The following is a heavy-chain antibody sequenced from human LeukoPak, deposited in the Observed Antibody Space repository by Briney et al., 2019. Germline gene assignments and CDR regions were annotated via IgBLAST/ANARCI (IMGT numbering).Heavy chain of an antibody. CDR3: ASGYDSSGYYPGGIDY. V-gene: IGHV4-59*01. Sequence: SETLSLTCTVSGGSISSYYWSWIRQPPGKGLEWIGYIYYSGSTNYNPSLKSRVTISVDTSKNQFSLKLSSVTAADTAVYYCASGYDSSGYYPGGIDYWGQGTLVTVSS. CDR1: GGSISSYY. CDR2: IYYSGST. D-gene: IGHD3-22*01. J-gene: IGHJ4*02.